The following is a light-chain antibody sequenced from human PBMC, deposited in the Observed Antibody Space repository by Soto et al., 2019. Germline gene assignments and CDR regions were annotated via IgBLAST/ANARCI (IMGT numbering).Light chain of an antibody. CDR1: SSDVGGYNL. V-gene: IGLV2-23*01. CDR2: EGS. J-gene: IGLJ3*02. Sequence: QSVLTQPASVSGSPGQSITISCTGTSSDVGGYNLVSWYQQHPGKAPKLMIYEGSKRPSGVSNRFSGSKSGNTASLTISGLQAEDEADYYCCSDAGSRVFGGGTKLTVL. CDR3: CSDAGSRV.